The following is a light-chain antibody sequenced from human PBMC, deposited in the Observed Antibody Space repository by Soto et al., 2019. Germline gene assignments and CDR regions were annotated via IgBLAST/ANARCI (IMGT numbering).Light chain of an antibody. CDR3: SSYTISSTLVV. Sequence: QSALTQPASVSGSPGQSITISCTGTSSDVGGYNYVSWYQQHPDKAPKLMIYEVSNRPSGVSNRFSGSRSGNTASLTISGLQAEDEADYYCSSYTISSTLVVFGGGTKRPS. CDR2: EVS. V-gene: IGLV2-14*01. CDR1: SSDVGGYNY. J-gene: IGLJ2*01.